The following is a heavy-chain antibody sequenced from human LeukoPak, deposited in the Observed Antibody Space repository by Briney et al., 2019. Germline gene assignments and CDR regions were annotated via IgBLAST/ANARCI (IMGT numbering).Heavy chain of an antibody. CDR1: GFTFSSYS. V-gene: IGHV3-21*01. J-gene: IGHJ6*03. CDR3: ARYYDFWSGYYSFSPMDV. CDR2: ISSSSSYI. D-gene: IGHD3-3*01. Sequence: GGSLTLSCAASGFTFSSYSMNWVRQPPGKGLEWVSSISSSSSYIYYADSVKGRFTISRDNAKNSLYLQMNSLRAEDTAVYYCARYYDFWSGYYSFSPMDVWGKGTTVTVSS.